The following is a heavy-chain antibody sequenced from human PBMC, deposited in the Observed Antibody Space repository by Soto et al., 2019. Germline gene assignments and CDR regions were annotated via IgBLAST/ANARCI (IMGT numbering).Heavy chain of an antibody. V-gene: IGHV4-61*01. CDR1: GGSVSGNTYY. J-gene: IGHJ6*02. D-gene: IGHD3-16*01. Sequence: QVQLQESGPGLVKPSENLSLTCTVSGGSVSGNTYYWSWIRQPPGKGLEWIGYTHYSGSTKYNPSLKSRVTISVDTSKNQFSLKLRSVTAADTAVYYCARDLGPGAAYYSNGMDVWGQGTTVTVSS. CDR2: THYSGST. CDR3: ARDLGPGAAYYSNGMDV.